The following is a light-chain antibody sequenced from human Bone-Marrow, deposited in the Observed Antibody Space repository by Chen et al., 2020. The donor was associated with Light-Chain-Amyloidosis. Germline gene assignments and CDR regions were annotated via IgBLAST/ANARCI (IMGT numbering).Light chain of an antibody. CDR1: GSNVAVNT. Sequence: QSVLTQPPSASRTPGQTVTIPCSGSGSNVAVNTVTWYLQVPGTAPKLLIQDNYRRPSGVPARFSATKSGTSASLAISGLQFEDEADYYCVAGDDGLSGLVFGEGTKLTVL. CDR3: VAGDDGLSGLV. J-gene: IGLJ3*02. CDR2: DNY. V-gene: IGLV1-44*01.